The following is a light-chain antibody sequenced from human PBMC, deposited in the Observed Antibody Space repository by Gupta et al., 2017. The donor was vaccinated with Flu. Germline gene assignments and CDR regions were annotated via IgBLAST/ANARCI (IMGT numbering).Light chain of an antibody. Sequence: ETVLPHSPCTLSLSPGERATLSCRSSQTFNNNYLNWYQQKPGQAPRLLIYDASSRATGIPDRLSGSGSGTDFTLTITRLEPEDFAVYYCQQSGSSPGTFGQGTKVEIK. J-gene: IGKJ1*01. CDR3: QQSGSSPGT. CDR1: QTFNNNY. CDR2: DAS. V-gene: IGKV3-20*01.